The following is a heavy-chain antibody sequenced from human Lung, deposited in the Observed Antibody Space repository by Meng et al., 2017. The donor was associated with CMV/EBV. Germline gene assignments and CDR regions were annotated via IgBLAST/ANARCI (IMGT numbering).Heavy chain of an antibody. D-gene: IGHD3-10*01. V-gene: IGHV1-2*02. CDR2: INPNTDGT. CDR3: ARVPNWGYDTFGELEY. J-gene: IGHJ4*02. Sequence: ASXXVSXKASGYMFTGYYIHWVRQAPGQGLEWMGWINPNTDGTYFAQQFQGRVTMTRDTSISTAYLELSRLRSDDTAIYYCARVPNWGYDTFGELEYWGPGTLVT. CDR1: GYMFTGYY.